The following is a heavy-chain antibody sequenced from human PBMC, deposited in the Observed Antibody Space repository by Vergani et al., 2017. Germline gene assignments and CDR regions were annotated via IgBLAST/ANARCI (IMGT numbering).Heavy chain of an antibody. CDR2: IYTSGST. CDR3: AGMGRLDDYGGWGAFDI. J-gene: IGHJ3*02. D-gene: IGHD4-23*01. Sequence: QVQLQESGPGLVKPSQTLSLTCTVSGGSISSGSYYWSWIRQPAGKGLEWIGRIYTSGSTNYNPSLKSRVTISVDTSKNQFSLKLSSVTAADTAVYYCAGMGRLDDYGGWGAFDIWGQGTMVTVSS. CDR1: GGSISSGSYY. V-gene: IGHV4-61*02.